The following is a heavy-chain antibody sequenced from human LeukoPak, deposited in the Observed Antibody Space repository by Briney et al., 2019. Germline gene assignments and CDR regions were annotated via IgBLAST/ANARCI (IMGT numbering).Heavy chain of an antibody. V-gene: IGHV1-2*02. D-gene: IGHD2-2*01. CDR1: GYTFTAYY. CDR2: LNPNSGGT. CDR3: ARGGDIVVATPRGFDF. J-gene: IGHJ5*01. Sequence: ASVKLSCKASGYTFTAYYIHWVRQAPGQGLEWMGWLNPNSGGTYFAQKFQDRVTVTRDTSINTAYMELTRLTSDDTAVYYCARGGDIVVATPRGFDFWGQGSLVTVSS.